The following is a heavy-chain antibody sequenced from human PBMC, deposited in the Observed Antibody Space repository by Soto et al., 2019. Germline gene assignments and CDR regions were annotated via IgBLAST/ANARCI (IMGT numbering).Heavy chain of an antibody. CDR1: GFSLSTSGVG. V-gene: IGHV2-5*01. Sequence: VSGPTLVNPTQTLTLTCTFSGFSLSTSGVGVGWIRQPPGKALEWLALIYWNDDKRYSPSLKSRLTITKDTSKNQVVLTMTNMDPVDTATYYCAHTRIAVAGTCFDYWGQGTLVTVSS. CDR2: IYWNDDK. D-gene: IGHD6-19*01. CDR3: AHTRIAVAGTCFDY. J-gene: IGHJ4*02.